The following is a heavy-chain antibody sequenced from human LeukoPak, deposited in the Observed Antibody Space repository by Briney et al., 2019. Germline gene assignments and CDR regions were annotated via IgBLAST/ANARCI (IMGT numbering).Heavy chain of an antibody. J-gene: IGHJ4*02. CDR2: IYWDDGK. V-gene: IGHV2-5*02. D-gene: IGHD4-17*01. CDR3: AHSTTVLHYYFDY. CDR1: GFSLSTGGXG. Sequence: QTXTLTCTFSGFSLSTGGXGXGXXXXXXXXXXXXLSLIYWDDGKRYSPDRKSRLTSTKDTSKNQVVLTMTNMDPVDTATYYCAHSTTVLHYYFDYWGQGTLVTVSS.